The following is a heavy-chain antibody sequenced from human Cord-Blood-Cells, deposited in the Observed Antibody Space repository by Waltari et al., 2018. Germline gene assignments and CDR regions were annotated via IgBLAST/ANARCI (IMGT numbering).Heavy chain of an antibody. V-gene: IGHV4-34*01. CDR1: GGSFSGYY. J-gene: IGHJ4*02. D-gene: IGHD3-10*01. CDR2: INHRGST. Sequence: QVQLQQWGAGLLKPSETLSLTCAVYGGSFSGYYWSWIRQPPGKGREWIGTINHRGSTNYHPSLKSRVTISVDTSKNQFSLKLSSVTAADTAVYYCARGLGFGELFFDYWGQGTLVTVSS. CDR3: ARGLGFGELFFDY.